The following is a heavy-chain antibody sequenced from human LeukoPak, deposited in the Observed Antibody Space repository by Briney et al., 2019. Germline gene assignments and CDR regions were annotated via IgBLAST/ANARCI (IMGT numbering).Heavy chain of an antibody. CDR3: AKDREGYCSGGSCYSSFDY. Sequence: GGSLRLSCAASGFTFSSYSMNWVRQAPGKGLEWVSYISSSSSTIYYADSVKGRFTISRDNAKNSLYLQMNSLRAEDTAVYYCAKDREGYCSGGSCYSSFDYWGQGTLVTVSS. J-gene: IGHJ4*02. CDR2: ISSSSSTI. CDR1: GFTFSSYS. D-gene: IGHD2-15*01. V-gene: IGHV3-48*04.